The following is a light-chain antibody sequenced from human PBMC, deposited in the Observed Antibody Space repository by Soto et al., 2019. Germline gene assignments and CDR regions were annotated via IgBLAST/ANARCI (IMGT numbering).Light chain of an antibody. J-gene: IGLJ2*01. CDR3: CSYAGGYIYVV. CDR1: SSDVGGYNF. Sequence: QSALTQPRSVSGSPGQSVTISCTGTSSDVGGYNFVSWYQQHPGKAPKLMIYDVSKRPSGVPDRFSGSKSGNTASLTISGLQAEDEADYYCCSYAGGYIYVVLGGGTKLTVL. V-gene: IGLV2-11*01. CDR2: DVS.